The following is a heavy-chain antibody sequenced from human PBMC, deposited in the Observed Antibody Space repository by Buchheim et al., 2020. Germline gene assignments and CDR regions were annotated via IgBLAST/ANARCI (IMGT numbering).Heavy chain of an antibody. J-gene: IGHJ6*02. CDR1: GFTFSSHW. V-gene: IGHV3-74*01. Sequence: EVQLVESGGGLVQPGGSLRLSCAASGFTFSSHWMHWVRQVPGKGLVWVSRIKSDGSSTSYADSVKGRFTISRDNSKNTLYLQMNSLRAEDTAVYYCARDHIRPGYGGRDYYYGMDVWGQGT. CDR2: IKSDGSST. D-gene: IGHD6-13*01. CDR3: ARDHIRPGYGGRDYYYGMDV.